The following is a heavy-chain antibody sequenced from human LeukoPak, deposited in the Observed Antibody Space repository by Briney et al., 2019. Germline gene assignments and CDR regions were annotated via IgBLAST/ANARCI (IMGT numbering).Heavy chain of an antibody. Sequence: GGSLRLSCAASGFTFDDYGMSWVRQAPGRGLEWVANIKQDGSEKNYVDSVKGRFTISRDNAKKSLYLQMRSLRAEDTAVYYCARDTVAGGDYWGQGTLVTVSS. D-gene: IGHD6-19*01. J-gene: IGHJ4*02. CDR1: GFTFDDYG. V-gene: IGHV3-7*01. CDR3: ARDTVAGGDY. CDR2: IKQDGSEK.